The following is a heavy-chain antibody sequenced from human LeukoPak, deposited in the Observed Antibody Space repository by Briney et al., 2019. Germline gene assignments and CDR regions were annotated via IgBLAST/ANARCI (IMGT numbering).Heavy chain of an antibody. CDR3: AREGYYDSSGYYR. CDR2: IKQDGSEK. CDR1: GFTFSSYW. J-gene: IGHJ4*02. V-gene: IGHV3-7*01. D-gene: IGHD3-22*01. Sequence: GGSLRLSCAASGFTFSSYWMSWVRQAPGKGLEWVANIKQDGSEKYYVDSVKGRFTISRDNAKNSLYPQMNSLRAEDTAVYYCAREGYYDSSGYYRWGQGTLVTVSS.